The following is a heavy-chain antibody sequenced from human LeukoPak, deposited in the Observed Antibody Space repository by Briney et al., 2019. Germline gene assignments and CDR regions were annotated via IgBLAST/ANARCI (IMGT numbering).Heavy chain of an antibody. CDR1: GYSFPSYW. CDR2: IYPHDSDT. CDR3: ARKTGGFDY. J-gene: IGHJ4*02. D-gene: IGHD2-15*01. V-gene: IGHV5-51*01. Sequence: GESLKISCEGSGYSFPSYWIAWVRQMPGKGLDWMGIIYPHDSDTKYSPSFQGQVTISADKSISTTYLQWNSLKASDSAIYYCARKTGGFDYWGQGTLVTVSP.